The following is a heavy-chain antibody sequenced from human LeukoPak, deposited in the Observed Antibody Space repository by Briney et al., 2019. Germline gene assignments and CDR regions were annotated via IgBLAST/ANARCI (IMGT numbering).Heavy chain of an antibody. D-gene: IGHD6-13*01. CDR2: IRQDGNEK. V-gene: IGHV3-7*01. CDR3: ARDGTAPGLYFDL. J-gene: IGHJ4*01. Sequence: PGGSLRLSCAVSGFTFTSYWMNWVRQAPGKGLEWVASIRQDGNEKSHVDSVKGRFTISRDNTKNSLYLQMSSLRAEDTAVYYCARDGTAPGLYFDLWGQGTLVTVSS. CDR1: GFTFTSYW.